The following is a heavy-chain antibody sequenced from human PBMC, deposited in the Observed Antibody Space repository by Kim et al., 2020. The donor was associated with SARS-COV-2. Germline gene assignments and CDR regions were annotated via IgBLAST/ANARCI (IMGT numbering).Heavy chain of an antibody. CDR3: ARPLPGAGYCTDGGCQDAFDI. Sequence: SETLSLTCAVSGGSISSSSYYWGWIRQPPGKGLEWIGSIYYSGGTYYNPSLKSRVTISVDTYKNQFSLKLSSVTAADTAVYYCARPLPGAGYCTDGGCQDAFDIWGQGTMVTVSS. CDR1: GGSISSSSYY. J-gene: IGHJ3*02. V-gene: IGHV4-39*01. CDR2: IYYSGGT. D-gene: IGHD2-8*01.